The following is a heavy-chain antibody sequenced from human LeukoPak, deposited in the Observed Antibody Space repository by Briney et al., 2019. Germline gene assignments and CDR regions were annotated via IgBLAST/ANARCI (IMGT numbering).Heavy chain of an antibody. V-gene: IGHV3-21*01. CDR3: ARGVAAMVEDY. CDR2: ISSSSSYI. Sequence: AGSLRLSCAASGFTFSSYSMIWVRQAPAMGLEWVSSISSSSSYIYYADSVKGRFTISRDNANNSLYLQMNSLRAEDTAVYYCARGVAAMVEDYWGQGTLVTVSS. J-gene: IGHJ4*02. D-gene: IGHD5-18*01. CDR1: GFTFSSYS.